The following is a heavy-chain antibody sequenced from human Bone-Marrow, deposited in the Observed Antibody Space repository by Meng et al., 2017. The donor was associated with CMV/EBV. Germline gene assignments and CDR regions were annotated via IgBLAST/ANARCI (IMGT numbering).Heavy chain of an antibody. D-gene: IGHD3-10*01. V-gene: IGHV1-8*01. CDR2: MNPNSGNT. CDR1: GYTFTSYD. CDR3: ARGVGMVLLWFGGPYWFDP. J-gene: IGHJ5*02. Sequence: ASVKVSCKASGYTFTSYDINWVRQATGQGLEWMGWMNPNSGNTGYAQKFQGRVTMTRNTSISTAYMELSSLRSEDTAVYYCARGVGMVLLWFGGPYWFDPWGQGTLVTVSS.